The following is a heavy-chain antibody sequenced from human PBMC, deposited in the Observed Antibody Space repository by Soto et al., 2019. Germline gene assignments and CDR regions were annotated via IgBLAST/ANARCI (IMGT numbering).Heavy chain of an antibody. CDR1: GGTFSSSP. CDR2: IIPFFGTS. J-gene: IGHJ6*02. CDR3: ARVGHITNYGMAV. D-gene: IGHD1-26*01. V-gene: IGHV1-69*01. Sequence: QVQLVQSGAEVKKPGSSVKVSCEASGGTFSSSPINWVRQAPGQVLEWMGGIIPFFGTSNDAQKFQGRVTITADDSTRTAYMELRSLRSEDTAVYYCARVGHITNYGMAVWGQGTTVTVSS.